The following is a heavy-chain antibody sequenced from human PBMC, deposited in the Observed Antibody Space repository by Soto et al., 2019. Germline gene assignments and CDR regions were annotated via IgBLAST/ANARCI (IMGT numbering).Heavy chain of an antibody. J-gene: IGHJ4*02. CDR3: AKDLQFSGWLSAQTFDY. D-gene: IGHD6-19*01. V-gene: IGHV3-23*01. Sequence: EVQLLESGGGLVQPGGSLRLSCAVSGFTFSSHAMSWVRQAPGKGLECVSSITGSSDSTYYADSVKGRFTISRDKSKSTLYLQMNSLRAEDTAVYCCAKDLQFSGWLSAQTFDYWGQGTQVTVSS. CDR1: GFTFSSHA. CDR2: ITGSSDST.